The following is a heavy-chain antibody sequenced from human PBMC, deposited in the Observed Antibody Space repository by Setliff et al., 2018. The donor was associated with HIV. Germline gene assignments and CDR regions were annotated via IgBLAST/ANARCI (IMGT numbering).Heavy chain of an antibody. CDR1: GFTFNNAW. V-gene: IGHV3-15*01. J-gene: IGHJ4*02. D-gene: IGHD3-10*01. CDR2: IKSRTDGGTT. Sequence: GESLTISCVASGFTFNNAWMTWVRQAPGKGLEWVGHIKSRTDGGTTDYGAPVNGRFSISRDDSKNTLYLQMNSLKTEDTAVYYCTTDDGSGTFYPPPYFDNWGQGTLVTVSS. CDR3: TTDDGSGTFYPPPYFDN.